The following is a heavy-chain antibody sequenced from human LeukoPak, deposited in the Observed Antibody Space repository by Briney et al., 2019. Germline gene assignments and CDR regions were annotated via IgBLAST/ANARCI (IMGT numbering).Heavy chain of an antibody. D-gene: IGHD1-26*01. J-gene: IGHJ6*03. V-gene: IGHV4-39*01. Sequence: SETLSLTCIISGASISSSAYYWTWIRQPPGKGLEWIGEIKHSGNTNYNPSLKSRVTISVDTSKNEFSLKLSSVTAADTAVYYCARHGTRYYYYYMDVWGKGTTVTISS. CDR3: ARHGTRYYYYYMDV. CDR1: GASISSSAYY. CDR2: IKHSGNT.